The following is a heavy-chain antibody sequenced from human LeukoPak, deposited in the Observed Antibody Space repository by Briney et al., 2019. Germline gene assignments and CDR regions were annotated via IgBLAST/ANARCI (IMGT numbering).Heavy chain of an antibody. CDR1: GYTFTSYY. Sequence: ASVKVSCKASGYTFTSYYMHWVRQAPGQGLEWMGIINPSGGSTSYAQKFQGRVTITADESTSTAYMELSSLRSEDTAVYYCARGSIGYGDYVNWFDPWGQGTLVTVSS. V-gene: IGHV1-46*01. D-gene: IGHD4-17*01. CDR2: INPSGGST. CDR3: ARGSIGYGDYVNWFDP. J-gene: IGHJ5*02.